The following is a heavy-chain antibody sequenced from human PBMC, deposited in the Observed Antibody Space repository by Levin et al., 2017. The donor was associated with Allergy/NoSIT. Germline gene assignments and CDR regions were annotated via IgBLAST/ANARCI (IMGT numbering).Heavy chain of an antibody. D-gene: IGHD5-12*01. CDR3: ARSGVATPNPFDY. V-gene: IGHV4-39*01. CDR2: IYYSGST. CDR1: GGPISSSSYY. J-gene: IGHJ4*02. Sequence: SQTLSLTCTVSGGPISSSSYYWGWIRQPPGKGLEWIGSIYYSGSTYYNPSLKSRVTISVDTSKNQFSLKLSSVTAADTAVYYCARSGVATPNPFDYWGQGTLVTVSS.